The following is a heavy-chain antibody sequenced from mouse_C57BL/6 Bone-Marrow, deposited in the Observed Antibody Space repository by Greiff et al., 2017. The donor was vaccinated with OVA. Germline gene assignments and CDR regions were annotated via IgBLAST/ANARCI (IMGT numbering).Heavy chain of an antibody. Sequence: QVQLQQPGAELVMPGASVKLSCKASGYTFTSYWMHWVKQRPGQGLEWIGEIDPSDSYTNYNQKLKGKSTLTVDKSSSTAYMQLSSLTSEDSAVYYCATYYGSSYWYFDVWGTGTTVTVSS. CDR3: ATYYGSSYWYFDV. D-gene: IGHD1-1*01. CDR1: GYTFTSYW. J-gene: IGHJ1*03. V-gene: IGHV1-69*01. CDR2: IDPSDSYT.